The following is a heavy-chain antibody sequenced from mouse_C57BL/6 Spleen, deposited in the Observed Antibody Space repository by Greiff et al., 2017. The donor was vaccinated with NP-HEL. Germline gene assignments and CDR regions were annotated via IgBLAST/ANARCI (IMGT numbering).Heavy chain of an antibody. D-gene: IGHD2-5*01. J-gene: IGHJ2*01. V-gene: IGHV1-81*01. Sequence: VQLVESGAELARPGASVKLSCKASGYTFTSYGISWVKQRTGQGLEWIGEIYPRSGNTYYNEKFKGKATLTADKSSSTAYMELRSLTSEDSAVYFCARWVYSNYDDYWGQGTTLTVSS. CDR2: IYPRSGNT. CDR1: GYTFTSYG. CDR3: ARWVYSNYDDY.